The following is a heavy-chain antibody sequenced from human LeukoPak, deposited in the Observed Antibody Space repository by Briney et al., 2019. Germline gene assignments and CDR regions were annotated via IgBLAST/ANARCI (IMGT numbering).Heavy chain of an antibody. CDR1: AFTFDDHT. Sequence: PGWSLRLSCAPSAFTFDDHTMHWVRQPPGTGLGRLSRISWDGGTTYYARSVKGRFTISRDNTKNSLYLEMNSLRTEDTALYYCAKSDHRGDGFNYDYWGQGTLVTVSS. J-gene: IGHJ4*02. V-gene: IGHV3-43*01. CDR2: ISWDGGTT. D-gene: IGHD5-24*01. CDR3: AKSDHRGDGFNYDY.